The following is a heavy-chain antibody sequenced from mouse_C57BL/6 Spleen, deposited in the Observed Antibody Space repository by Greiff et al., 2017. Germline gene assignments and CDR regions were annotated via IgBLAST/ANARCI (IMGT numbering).Heavy chain of an antibody. V-gene: IGHV1-64*01. D-gene: IGHD2-5*01. CDR1: GYTFTSYW. J-gene: IGHJ4*01. Sequence: LQQPGAELVKPGASVKLSCKASGYTFTSYWMHWVKQRPGQGLEWIGMIHPNSGSTNYNEKFKSKATLTVDKSSSTAYMQLSSLPSEDSAVYYCAREDYSNPLYAMDYWGQGTSVTVSS. CDR3: AREDYSNPLYAMDY. CDR2: IHPNSGST.